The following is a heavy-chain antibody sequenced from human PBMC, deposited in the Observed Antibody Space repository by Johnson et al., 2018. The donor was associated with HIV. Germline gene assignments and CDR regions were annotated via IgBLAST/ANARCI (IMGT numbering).Heavy chain of an antibody. CDR2: INWNGGST. CDR1: GFTFDDYG. CDR3: ARVGEYCSSTSCSGAFDI. V-gene: IGHV3-20*04. Sequence: DVQLVESGGGVVRPGGSLRLSCAASGFTFDDYGMSWVRQAPGKGLEWVSGINWNGGSTGYADSVKGRFTSSRDNAKNALYLQMNSLRAEDTALYYCARVGEYCSSTSCSGAFDIWGQGTMVTVSS. J-gene: IGHJ3*02. D-gene: IGHD2-2*01.